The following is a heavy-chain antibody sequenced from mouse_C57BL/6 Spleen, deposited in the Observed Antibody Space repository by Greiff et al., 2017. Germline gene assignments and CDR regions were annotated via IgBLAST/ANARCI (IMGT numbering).Heavy chain of an antibody. CDR1: GYAFSSSW. J-gene: IGHJ4*01. CDR3: ARRGPYDYGVDAMDY. V-gene: IGHV1-82*01. CDR2: IYPGDGDT. Sequence: QVQLQQSGPELVKPGASVKISCKASGYAFSSSWMNWVKQRPGKGLEWIGRIYPGDGDTNYNGKFKGKATLTADKSSSTAYMQLSSLTSEDSAVYFCARRGPYDYGVDAMDYWGQGTSVTVSS. D-gene: IGHD2-4*01.